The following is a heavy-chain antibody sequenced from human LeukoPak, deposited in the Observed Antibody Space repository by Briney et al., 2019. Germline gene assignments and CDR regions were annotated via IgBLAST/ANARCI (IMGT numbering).Heavy chain of an antibody. V-gene: IGHV4-39*07. D-gene: IGHD4-17*01. CDR3: ARERPNDYGFDP. J-gene: IGHJ5*02. Sequence: SETLSLTCTVSNVSISSSDYCWGWIRQPPGEGLEWIGCIYYSGYTYYNPSLKSRVTISVDTSKNQFSLKLSSVTAADTAVYYCARERPNDYGFDPWGQGTLVTVSS. CDR2: IYYSGYT. CDR1: NVSISSSDYC.